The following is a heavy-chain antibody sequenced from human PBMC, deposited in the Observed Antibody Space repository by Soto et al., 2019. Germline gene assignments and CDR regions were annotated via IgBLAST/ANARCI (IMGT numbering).Heavy chain of an antibody. D-gene: IGHD3-3*01. J-gene: IGHJ6*03. CDR2: IYYSGST. CDR1: GGSISSSSYY. V-gene: IGHV4-39*01. CDR3: ARQADDYYYYYMDV. Sequence: SETLSLTCTVSGGSISSSSYYWGWIRQPPGKGLEWIGSIYYSGSTYYNPSLKSRVTISVDTSKNQFSLKLSSVTAADTAVYYCARQADDYYYYYMDVWGKGTTVTVS.